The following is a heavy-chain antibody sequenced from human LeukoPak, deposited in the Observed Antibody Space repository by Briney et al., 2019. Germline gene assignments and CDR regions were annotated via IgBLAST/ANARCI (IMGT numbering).Heavy chain of an antibody. CDR2: IYSSGST. CDR3: ARGEGDGYNPADY. Sequence: SETLSLTCTVSGGSISSYYWSWIRQPPGKGLEWIGYIYSSGSTYYNPSLKSRITISVDTSKNQFSLNLNSVTAADTAVYYCARGEGDGYNPADYWGQGTLVTVSS. CDR1: GGSISSYY. V-gene: IGHV4-59*08. J-gene: IGHJ4*02. D-gene: IGHD5-24*01.